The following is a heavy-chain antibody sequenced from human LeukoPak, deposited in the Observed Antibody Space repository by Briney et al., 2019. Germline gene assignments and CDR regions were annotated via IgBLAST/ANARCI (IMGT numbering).Heavy chain of an antibody. CDR1: GYTFTSYY. J-gene: IGHJ4*02. V-gene: IGHV1-46*01. CDR3: ARERDIVVVPAAMNYFDY. CDR2: INPSGGST. Sequence: VASVKVSCKASGYTFTSYYMHWVRQAPGQGLEWMGIINPSGGSTSYAQKFQGRVTMTRDMSTSTVYMELSSLRSEDTAVYYCARERDIVVVPAAMNYFDYWGQGTLVTVSS. D-gene: IGHD2-2*01.